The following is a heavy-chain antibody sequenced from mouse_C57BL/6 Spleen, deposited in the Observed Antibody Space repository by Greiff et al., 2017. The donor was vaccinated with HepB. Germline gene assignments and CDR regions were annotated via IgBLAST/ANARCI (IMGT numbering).Heavy chain of an antibody. Sequence: VQRVESGPELVKPGASVKISCKASGYAFSSSWMNWVKQRPGKGLEWIGRIYPGDGDTNYNGKFKGKATLTADKSSSTAYMQLSSLTSEDSAVYFCASGSSPWDPFAYWGQGTLVTVSA. J-gene: IGHJ3*01. CDR1: GYAFSSSW. V-gene: IGHV1-82*01. CDR2: IYPGDGDT. D-gene: IGHD1-1*01. CDR3: ASGSSPWDPFAY.